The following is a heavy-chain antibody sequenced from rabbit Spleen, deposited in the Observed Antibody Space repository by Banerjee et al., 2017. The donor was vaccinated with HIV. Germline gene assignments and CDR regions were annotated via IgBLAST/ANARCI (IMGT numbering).Heavy chain of an antibody. D-gene: IGHD1-1*01. J-gene: IGHJ6*01. V-gene: IGHV1S45*01. Sequence: EESGGDLVKPEGSLTLTCTASGFSFSSSYWICWVRQAPGKGLEWIACIYVDNGRTYFASWAKGRFTISKASSTTVTLQMTSLTAADTATYFCARDTSTSFSTYGMDLWGPGTLVTVS. CDR2: IYVDNGRT. CDR3: ARDTSTSFSTYGMDL. CDR1: GFSFSSSYW.